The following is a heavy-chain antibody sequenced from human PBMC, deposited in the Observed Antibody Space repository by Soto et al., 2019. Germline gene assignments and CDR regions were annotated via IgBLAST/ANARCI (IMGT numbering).Heavy chain of an antibody. CDR3: ARHRRYYDILTGYYPYFDY. CDR2: IYYSGST. CDR1: GGSISSYY. Sequence: SETLSLTCTVSGGSISSYYWSWIRQPPGKGLEWIGYIYYSGSTNYNPSLKSRVTISVDTSKNQFSLELSSVTAADTAVYYCARHRRYYDILTGYYPYFDYWGQGTLVTVSS. V-gene: IGHV4-59*08. J-gene: IGHJ4*02. D-gene: IGHD3-9*01.